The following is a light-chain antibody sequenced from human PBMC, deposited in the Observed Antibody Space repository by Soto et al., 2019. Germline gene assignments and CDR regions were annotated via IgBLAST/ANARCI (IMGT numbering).Light chain of an antibody. CDR2: GAS. V-gene: IGKV3-20*01. J-gene: IGKJ5*01. CDR1: QSVSSSY. CDR3: PQYGRSPQT. Sequence: EIVLTQSPGTLSLSPGERATLSCRASQSVSSSYLAWYQQKPVQAPGLRIYGASSRATGIPDRFSGSGYGTDFTLTISRLEPDDLAVYCCPQYGRSPQTFGQGTRREIK.